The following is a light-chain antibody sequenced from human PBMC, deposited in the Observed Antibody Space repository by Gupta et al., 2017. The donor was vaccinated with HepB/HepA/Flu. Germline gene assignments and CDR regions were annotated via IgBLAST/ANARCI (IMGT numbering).Light chain of an antibody. Sequence: DIVMTQPPDSLAVSLGERATINCKSSQSVLYSSNNENSLAWYQQKPGQPPKLLIYWAPTRESGVPDRFSGSGSGTDFTLTISSLQAEDVAVYYCQQYYSTPHTFGQGTKMEIK. J-gene: IGKJ2*01. CDR2: WAP. V-gene: IGKV4-1*01. CDR1: QSVLYSSNNENS. CDR3: QQYYSTPHT.